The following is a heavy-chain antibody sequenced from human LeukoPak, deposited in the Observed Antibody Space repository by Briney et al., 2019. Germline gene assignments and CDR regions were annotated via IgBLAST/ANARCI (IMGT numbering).Heavy chain of an antibody. CDR1: GGSFSGYY. Sequence: SETLSLTCAVYGGSFSGYYWSWIRQPPGKGLEWIGEINHSGSTNYNPSLKSRVTISVDTSKNQFSLKLSSVTAADTAVYYCARGLTYYYDSSGPWGQGTLVTVSS. D-gene: IGHD3-22*01. J-gene: IGHJ5*02. CDR3: ARGLTYYYDSSGP. CDR2: INHSGST. V-gene: IGHV4-34*01.